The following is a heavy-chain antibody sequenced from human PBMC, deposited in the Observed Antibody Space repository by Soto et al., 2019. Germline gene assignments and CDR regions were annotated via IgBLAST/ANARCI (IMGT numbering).Heavy chain of an antibody. CDR1: GFTFDDYG. CDR3: GRVHYGDYPPRNYYFSSMDV. CDR2: INWNGGST. J-gene: IGHJ6*03. D-gene: IGHD4-17*01. V-gene: IGHV3-20*01. Sequence: EVQLVESGGGVVRPGGSLRLSCAASGFTFDDYGMSWVRQAPGKGLEWVSGINWNGGSTGYADSVKGRFTISRDNAKNPRFLKMTSQEAKDTALYNFGRVHYGDYPPRNYYFSSMDVGGKGPRSPSP.